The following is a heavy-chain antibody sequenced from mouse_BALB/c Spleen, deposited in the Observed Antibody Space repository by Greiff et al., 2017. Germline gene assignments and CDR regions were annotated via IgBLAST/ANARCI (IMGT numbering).Heavy chain of an antibody. D-gene: IGHD2-1*01. CDR1: GFNIKDYY. CDR3: NADYYGNPGAMDY. CDR2: IDPENGDT. Sequence: EVQLQQSGAELVRSGASVKLSCTASGFNIKDYYMHWVKQRPEQGLEWIGWIDPENGDTEYAPKFQGKATMTADTSSNTAYLQLSSLTSEDTAVYYCNADYYGNPGAMDYWGQGTSVTVSS. V-gene: IGHV14-4*02. J-gene: IGHJ4*01.